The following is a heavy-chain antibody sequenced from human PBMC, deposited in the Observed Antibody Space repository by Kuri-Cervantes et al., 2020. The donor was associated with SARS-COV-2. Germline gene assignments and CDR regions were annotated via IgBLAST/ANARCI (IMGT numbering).Heavy chain of an antibody. CDR1: GGSFSGYY. CDR3: ASGPYRQQLVPGWFDP. J-gene: IGHJ5*02. D-gene: IGHD6-13*01. Sequence: SETLSLTCAVYGGSFSGYYWSWIRQPPGKGLEWIGEINHSGSTNYNPSLKSRVTISVDTSKNQFSLKLSSVTAADTAVYYCASGPYRQQLVPGWFDPWGQGTLVTVSS. CDR2: INHSGST. V-gene: IGHV4-34*01.